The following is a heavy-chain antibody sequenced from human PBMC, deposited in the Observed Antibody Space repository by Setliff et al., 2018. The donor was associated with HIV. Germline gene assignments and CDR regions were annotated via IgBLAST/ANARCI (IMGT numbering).Heavy chain of an antibody. CDR3: ARIYCSTTSCLGPLDY. D-gene: IGHD2-2*01. CDR2: IYPGDSDT. V-gene: IGHV5-51*01. CDR1: GYSFTSYW. J-gene: IGHJ4*02. Sequence: GESLKISCKGSGYSFTSYWIGWVRQMPGKGLEWMGIIYPGDSDTRYSPSFQGQVTISADKSISTAYLQWSSLRASDTAMYYCARIYCSTTSCLGPLDYWGQGTLVTVSS.